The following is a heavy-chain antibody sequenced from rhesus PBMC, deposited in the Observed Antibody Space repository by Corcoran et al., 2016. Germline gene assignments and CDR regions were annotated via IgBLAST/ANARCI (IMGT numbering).Heavy chain of an antibody. CDR1: GYTFIDYY. V-gene: IGHV1-138*01. CDR2: INPKTGGT. Sequence: QVQLVQSGAEVKKPGSSVKVSCKASGYTFIDYYMHWVRQAPGQGLEWMGEINPKTGGTNYAQKFQGRVTMTRDTSTSTAYMELSSLRSEDTAVYYCARDQSDYNYYGLDSWGQGVVVTVSS. J-gene: IGHJ6*01. CDR3: ARDQSDYNYYGLDS. D-gene: IGHD3-22*01.